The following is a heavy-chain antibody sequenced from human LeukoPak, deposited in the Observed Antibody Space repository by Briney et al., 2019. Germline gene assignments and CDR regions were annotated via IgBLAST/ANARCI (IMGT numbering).Heavy chain of an antibody. V-gene: IGHV3-30-3*01. D-gene: IGHD3-3*01. Sequence: PGGSLRLSCAASGFTFSSYGIHWVRQAPGKGLEWVAVISYDGSNKNCADSVKGRFTIFRDNSKNTLYMDMNSLRPEDTAVYYCARVRTSGVYYYYGMDVWGQGTTVTVSS. CDR2: ISYDGSNK. J-gene: IGHJ6*02. CDR3: ARVRTSGVYYYYGMDV. CDR1: GFTFSSYG.